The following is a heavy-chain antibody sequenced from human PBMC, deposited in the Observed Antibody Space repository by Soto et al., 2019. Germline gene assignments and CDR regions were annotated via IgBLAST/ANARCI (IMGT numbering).Heavy chain of an antibody. V-gene: IGHV3-21*01. CDR2: ISSSSAYI. D-gene: IGHD2-2*01. J-gene: IGHJ6*03. Sequence: EVQVLESGGGLVKPGGSLRLSCAASGFTFRDYSMNWVRQAPGKGLEWVSSISSSSAYIYYADSLKGRFTVSRDNAKNSLYLQMNSLRAEDTAVYYCARYGAFCSGTGCSDYYHYMDLWGKGTTVTVSS. CDR3: ARYGAFCSGTGCSDYYHYMDL. CDR1: GFTFRDYS.